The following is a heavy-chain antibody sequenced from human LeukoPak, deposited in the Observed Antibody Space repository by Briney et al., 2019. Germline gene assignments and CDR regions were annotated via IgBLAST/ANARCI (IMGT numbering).Heavy chain of an antibody. Sequence: SETLSLTCTVSGGSISSSSYYWGWIRQPPGKGLEWIGRVYYSGSTYYNPSLKSRVTISVDTSKNQFSLKLSSVTAADTAVYYCARVRSGSNNWFDPWGQGTLVTVSS. CDR3: ARVRSGSNNWFDP. V-gene: IGHV4-39*01. CDR1: GGSISSSSYY. J-gene: IGHJ5*02. D-gene: IGHD3-3*01. CDR2: VYYSGST.